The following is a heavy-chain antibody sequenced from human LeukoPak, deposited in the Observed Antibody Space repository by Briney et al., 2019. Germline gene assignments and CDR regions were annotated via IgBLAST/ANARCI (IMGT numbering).Heavy chain of an antibody. Sequence: SETLSLTCAVYGESFSGYYWSWIRQPPGKGLEWIGEINHSGSTNYNPSLKSRVTISVDTSKNQFSLKLSSVTAADTAVYYCAREWQYQFDYWGQGSLATVSS. CDR2: INHSGST. V-gene: IGHV4-34*01. J-gene: IGHJ4*02. D-gene: IGHD2-8*01. CDR3: AREWQYQFDY. CDR1: GESFSGYY.